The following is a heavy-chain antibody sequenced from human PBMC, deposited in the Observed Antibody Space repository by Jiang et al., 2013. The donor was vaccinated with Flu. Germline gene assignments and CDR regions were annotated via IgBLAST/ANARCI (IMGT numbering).Heavy chain of an antibody. V-gene: IGHV4-59*08. CDR1: GGSVSSYY. CDR2: IYHSGST. CDR3: ARSTGHTVPNWFDP. D-gene: IGHD1-1*01. Sequence: LLKPSETLSLTCIVSGGSVSSYYWGWFRQPPGKGLQWVAYIYHSGSTNYNPSLRGRVTMSIDTSTNQFSLNLSSVTAADTAVYYCARSTGHTVPNWFDPWGQGTLVTVSS. J-gene: IGHJ5*02.